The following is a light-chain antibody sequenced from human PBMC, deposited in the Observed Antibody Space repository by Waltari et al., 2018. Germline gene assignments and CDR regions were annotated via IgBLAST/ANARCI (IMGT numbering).Light chain of an antibody. J-gene: IGLJ3*02. Sequence: QSVLTQPPSASGTPGQRVTISCSGSRSHLGNNSVTWYPPPPRTAPKLLMYNTNQRPSGVPDRFSGSRSGTSASLAISGLQSEDEGDYYCSSWDDSLNGPAFGGGTKVTVL. CDR2: NTN. CDR1: RSHLGNNS. V-gene: IGLV1-44*01. CDR3: SSWDDSLNGPA.